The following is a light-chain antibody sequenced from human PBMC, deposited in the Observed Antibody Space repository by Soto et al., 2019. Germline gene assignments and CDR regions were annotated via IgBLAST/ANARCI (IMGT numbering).Light chain of an antibody. J-gene: IGKJ3*01. Sequence: EIVLTQSPGTLSLSPGERATLSCRTSQSSSSLAWYQQRPGQAPRLLIYGVSSRPTGIPDRFSGSGSGTDFTLTISRLEPEDFALYYCQQYGPSRWFTFGPGTKVDIK. CDR3: QQYGPSRWFT. CDR2: GVS. V-gene: IGKV3-20*01. CDR1: QSSSS.